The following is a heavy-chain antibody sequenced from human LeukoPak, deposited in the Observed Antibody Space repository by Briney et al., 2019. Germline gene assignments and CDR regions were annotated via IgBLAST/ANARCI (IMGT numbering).Heavy chain of an antibody. J-gene: IGHJ4*02. CDR1: GGSISSSSYY. Sequence: SETLSFTCTVSGGSISSSSYYWGWIRQPPGKGLEWIGSIYYSGSTYYNPSLKSRVTIAVDTSKNQFSLKLTSVTAADTAVYYCASHGGGGFDYWGQGTLVTVSS. CDR3: ASHGGGGFDY. CDR2: IYYSGST. V-gene: IGHV4-39*01. D-gene: IGHD2-15*01.